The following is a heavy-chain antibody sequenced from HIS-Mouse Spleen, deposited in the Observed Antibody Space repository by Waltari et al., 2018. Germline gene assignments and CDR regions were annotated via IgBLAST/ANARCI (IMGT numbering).Heavy chain of an antibody. CDR2: IYYSGST. D-gene: IGHD6-13*01. V-gene: IGHV4-39*07. CDR3: AREIPYSSSWYDWYFDL. Sequence: QLQLQESGPGLVKPSETLSLTCTVSGGSISSSSYYWGWIRQPPGKGLEWIGSIYYSGSTYCNPSRKSRVTLSVDTSKNQFSLTLSSVTAADTAVYYCAREIPYSSSWYDWYFDLWGRGTLVTVSS. J-gene: IGHJ2*01. CDR1: GGSISSSSYY.